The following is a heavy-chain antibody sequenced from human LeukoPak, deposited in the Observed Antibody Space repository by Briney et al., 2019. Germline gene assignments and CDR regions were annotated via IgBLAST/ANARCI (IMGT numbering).Heavy chain of an antibody. CDR2: INPNTGVT. J-gene: IGHJ4*02. V-gene: IGHV1-2*06. Sequence: ASVKVSCKASGYTFSGHYLHWVRQAPGQGLEWMGRINPNTGVTQYTENFQGRVTMTGDTSISTAYMELRSLRSDDTAVYYCATIAVGLPGDYWGQGTLVTVSS. CDR3: ATIAVGLPGDY. D-gene: IGHD6-19*01. CDR1: GYTFSGHY.